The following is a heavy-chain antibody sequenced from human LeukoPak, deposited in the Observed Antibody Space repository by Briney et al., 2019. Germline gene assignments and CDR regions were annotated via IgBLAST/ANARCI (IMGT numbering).Heavy chain of an antibody. V-gene: IGHV3-48*01. J-gene: IGHJ4*02. CDR3: VRDEDWAFDY. Sequence: GGSLRLSCAASGFTFSSYSVTWVRQAPGKGLEWVSYIGSSNLNIHYADSVKGRFTISRDDAKNSLYLQMNSLRAEDTAVYYCVRDEDWAFDYWGQGTLVTVSS. CDR2: IGSSNLNI. D-gene: IGHD2-15*01. CDR1: GFTFSSYS.